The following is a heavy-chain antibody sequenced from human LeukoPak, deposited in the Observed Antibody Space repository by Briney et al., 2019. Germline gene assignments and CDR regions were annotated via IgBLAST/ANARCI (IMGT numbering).Heavy chain of an antibody. V-gene: IGHV3-7*01. CDR3: ARADYYDSSGYYYIRPFDY. CDR1: GFTFSSYG. D-gene: IGHD3-22*01. CDR2: IKQDGSEK. Sequence: GGSLRLSCAASGFTFSSYGMHWVRQAPGKGLVWVANIKQDGSEKYYVDSVKGRFTISRDNAKNSLYLQMNSLRAEDTTVYYCARADYYDSSGYYYIRPFDYWGQGTLVTVSS. J-gene: IGHJ4*02.